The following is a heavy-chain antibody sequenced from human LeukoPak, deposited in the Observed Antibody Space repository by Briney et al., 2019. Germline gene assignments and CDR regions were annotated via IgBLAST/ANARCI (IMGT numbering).Heavy chain of an antibody. J-gene: IGHJ4*02. CDR1: GYSIRSDYY. CDR2: IYQSGST. CDR3: ARNSSWYFDY. V-gene: IGHV4-38-2*01. Sequence: KPSETLSLTCAVSGYSIRSDYYWGWIRQPPGKGLEWIGSIYQSGSTHYNPSLKSRVTTSIDTSKNQFSLKLSSMTAADTAVYYCARNSSWYFDYWGQGTLVTVSS. D-gene: IGHD6-13*01.